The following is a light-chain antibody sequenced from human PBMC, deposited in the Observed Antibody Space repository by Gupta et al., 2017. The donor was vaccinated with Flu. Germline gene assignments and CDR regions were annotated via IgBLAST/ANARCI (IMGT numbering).Light chain of an antibody. Sequence: RSLSPGERATLSCRASQSVSYYLAWYQQKPGQAPRLLIYDASNRATGIPASFSGSGSGTDFTLTISSLEPEDFAVYYCHQRRNWPRGGTFGQGTKVEIK. CDR2: DAS. J-gene: IGKJ1*01. CDR3: HQRRNWPRGGT. CDR1: QSVSYY. V-gene: IGKV3-11*01.